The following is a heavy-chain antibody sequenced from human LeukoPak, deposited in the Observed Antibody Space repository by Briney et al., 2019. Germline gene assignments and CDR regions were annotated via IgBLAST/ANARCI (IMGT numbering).Heavy chain of an antibody. D-gene: IGHD4-17*01. V-gene: IGHV3-74*01. Sequence: GGSLRLSCAASGFTFSTYWMHWVRQAPGKGLVWVSHINSDGSSTSYADSVKGRFTISRDNAKNTLYLQMNSLRAEDTAVYYCARDGRLHDNGDYVRAFDIWGQGTMVTVSS. J-gene: IGHJ3*02. CDR2: INSDGSST. CDR1: GFTFSTYW. CDR3: ARDGRLHDNGDYVRAFDI.